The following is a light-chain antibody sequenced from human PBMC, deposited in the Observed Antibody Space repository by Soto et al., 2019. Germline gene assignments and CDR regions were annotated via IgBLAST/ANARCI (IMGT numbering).Light chain of an antibody. CDR3: SSYTSSSTYV. CDR2: EVS. V-gene: IGLV2-14*01. Sequence: QSVLTQPASVSGSPGQSITISCTGTSSDVGGYNYVSWYQQHPGKVPKVIISEVSDRPSGVSNRFSGSKSGNTASLTISGLQAEDEADYYCSSYTSSSTYVFGTGTKLTVL. J-gene: IGLJ1*01. CDR1: SSDVGGYNY.